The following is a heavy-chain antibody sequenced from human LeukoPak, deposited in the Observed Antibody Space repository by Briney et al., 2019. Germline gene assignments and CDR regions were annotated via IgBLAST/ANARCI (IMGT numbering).Heavy chain of an antibody. CDR3: AKDSTPWDYYYGMDV. V-gene: IGHV3-43D*03. CDR2: ISWDGGST. Sequence: GGSLRLSCAASGFTFDDYAMHWVRQAPGKGLEWVSLISWDGGSTYYADSVKGRFTISRDNSKNSLYLQMNSLRAEDTALYYCAKDSTPWDYYYGMDVWGQGTTVTVSS. J-gene: IGHJ6*02. CDR1: GFTFDDYA.